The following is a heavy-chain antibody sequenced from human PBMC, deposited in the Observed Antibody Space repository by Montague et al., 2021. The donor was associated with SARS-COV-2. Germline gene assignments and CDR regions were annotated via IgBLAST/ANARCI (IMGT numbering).Heavy chain of an antibody. CDR3: ARESFSFYGMDV. CDR2: IYYSGYT. Sequence: SETLSLTCAVSGGALNSGPYYWGWIRQPPGKGLEWLASIYYSGYTYNNPSLRSRVTISVDLAKNQFSLEVSSVTAADTAVYYCARESFSFYGMDVWGQGTTVTVSS. V-gene: IGHV4-39*02. CDR1: GGALNSGPYY. J-gene: IGHJ6*02.